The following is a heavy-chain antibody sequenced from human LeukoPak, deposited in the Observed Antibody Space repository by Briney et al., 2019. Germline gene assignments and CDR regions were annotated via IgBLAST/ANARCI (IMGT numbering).Heavy chain of an antibody. Sequence: PSETLSLTCAVYGGSFSGYYWGWIRQPPGKGLEWIASIHYSETTYYNPSLNSRVTISVDTSKNHFSLKLSSVTAADTAVYYCARGPTYQPIDYWGQGTLVTVPS. CDR2: IHYSETT. CDR1: GGSFSGYY. J-gene: IGHJ4*02. V-gene: IGHV4-34*01. CDR3: ARGPTYQPIDY. D-gene: IGHD2-2*01.